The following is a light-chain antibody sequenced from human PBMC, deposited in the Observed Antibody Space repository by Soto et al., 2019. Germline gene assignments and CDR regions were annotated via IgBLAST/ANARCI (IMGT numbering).Light chain of an antibody. CDR2: WAS. V-gene: IGKV4-1*01. Sequence: IVMTQSPDSLAVSLGERATINCKSSQSVLYSSNNENYLAWYQQKPGQPPRLLIYWASTRESGVPDRFGGSGSETDFTLTISSLQAEDVAVYYCQQYYITPYTFGQGTKLEIK. CDR3: QQYYITPYT. CDR1: QSVLYSSNNENY. J-gene: IGKJ2*01.